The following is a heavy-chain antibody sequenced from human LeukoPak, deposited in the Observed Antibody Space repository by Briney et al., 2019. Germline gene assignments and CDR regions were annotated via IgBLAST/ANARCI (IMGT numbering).Heavy chain of an antibody. CDR2: IKWNGGST. V-gene: IGHV3-20*03. D-gene: IGHD1-26*01. J-gene: IGHJ4*03. CDR1: GFTFDDYG. Sequence: GESLRLYYAPSGFTFDDYGRNWVRQAPWKGLEWVSGIKWNGGSTGYAESVKGRFTISRDNAKNSLYLQMYSLRAEDTASYYCARDGGSYSDYWGQGTLVTVSS. CDR3: ARDGGSYSDY.